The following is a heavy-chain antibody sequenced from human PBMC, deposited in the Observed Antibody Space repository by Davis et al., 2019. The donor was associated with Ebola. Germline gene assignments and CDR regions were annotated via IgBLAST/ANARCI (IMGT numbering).Heavy chain of an antibody. CDR3: AKTYSSSSHYYYGMDV. CDR2: ISYDGSNK. V-gene: IGHV3-30*18. Sequence: PGGSLRLSCAASGFTFSSCGMHWVRQAPGKGLEWVAVISYDGSNKYYADSVKGRFTISRDNSKNTLYLQMNSLRAEDTAVYYCAKTYSSSSHYYYGMDVWGQGTTVTVSS. J-gene: IGHJ6*02. CDR1: GFTFSSCG. D-gene: IGHD6-6*01.